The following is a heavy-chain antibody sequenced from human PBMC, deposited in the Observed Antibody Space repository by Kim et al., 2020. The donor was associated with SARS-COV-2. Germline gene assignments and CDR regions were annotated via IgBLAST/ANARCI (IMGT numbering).Heavy chain of an antibody. CDR1: GDPVNGYY. J-gene: IGHJ4*02. D-gene: IGHD3-9*01. V-gene: IGHV4-34*01. CDR3: ARGRYFDWLFHQSPHYFDY. Sequence: SETLSLTCAVYGDPVNGYYWSWIRQHPGKGLEWIGEINYDRSTNYKPSLKSRVTMSLDSSKSQFSLRLTSLTAADTAVYYCARGRYFDWLFHQSPHYFDYWGQGNLVTVSS. CDR2: INYDRST.